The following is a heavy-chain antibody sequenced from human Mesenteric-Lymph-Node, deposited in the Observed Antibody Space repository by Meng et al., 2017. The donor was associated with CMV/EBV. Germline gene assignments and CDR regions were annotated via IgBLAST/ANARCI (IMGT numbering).Heavy chain of an antibody. CDR3: AKEAYYYDSSGYSIDY. J-gene: IGHJ4*02. CDR2: ISSSGYTI. D-gene: IGHD3-22*01. CDR1: GFAFSTYE. V-gene: IGHV3-48*03. Sequence: GGSLRLSCEASGFAFSTYEMNWVRQAPGKGLEWVSYISSSGYTIYYADSVKGRFTISRDNSKNTLYLQMNSLRAEDTAVYYCAKEAYYYDSSGYSIDYWGQGTLVTVSS.